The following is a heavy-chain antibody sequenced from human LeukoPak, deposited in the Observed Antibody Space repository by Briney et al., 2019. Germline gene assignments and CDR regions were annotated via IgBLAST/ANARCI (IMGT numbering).Heavy chain of an antibody. J-gene: IGHJ4*02. CDR3: AREWPLRGYFDY. Sequence: GECLKISCNGSGGSFTRCWIGCVGRLPRDDLEGWGITYPADSATRYSPSFQGQVTISADKSSPTAYLQWSSLTASDTATYYCAREWPLRGYFDYWGQGSLVTVSS. V-gene: IGHV5-51*03. D-gene: IGHD3-3*01. CDR1: GGSFTRCW. CDR2: TYPADSAT.